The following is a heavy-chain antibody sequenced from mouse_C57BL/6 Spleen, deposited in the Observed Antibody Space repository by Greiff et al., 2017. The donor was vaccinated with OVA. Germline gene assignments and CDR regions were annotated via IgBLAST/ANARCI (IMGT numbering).Heavy chain of an antibody. CDR2: IYPGSGNT. Sequence: QVQLKESGPELVKPGASVKISCKASGYSFTSYYIHWVKQRPGQGLEWIGWIYPGSGNTKYNEKFKGKATLTADTSSSTAYMQLSSLTSEDSAVYYCARRYDGYQRYYFDYWGQGTTLTVSS. V-gene: IGHV1-66*01. CDR1: GYSFTSYY. CDR3: ARRYDGYQRYYFDY. D-gene: IGHD2-3*01. J-gene: IGHJ2*01.